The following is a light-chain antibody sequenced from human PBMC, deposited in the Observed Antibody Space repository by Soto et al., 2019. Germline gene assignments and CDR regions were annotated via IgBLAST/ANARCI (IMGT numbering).Light chain of an antibody. CDR2: GAS. Sequence: EIVMTQSPATLSVSAGERATLSCRASQSVSSNLAWYQQKPGQAPRLLIYGASTRATGIPARFSGSGSGTEFTLTISSLQSEDLAVYYCQQYNNWPFTFGPGTKVDIK. J-gene: IGKJ3*01. CDR3: QQYNNWPFT. CDR1: QSVSSN. V-gene: IGKV3-15*01.